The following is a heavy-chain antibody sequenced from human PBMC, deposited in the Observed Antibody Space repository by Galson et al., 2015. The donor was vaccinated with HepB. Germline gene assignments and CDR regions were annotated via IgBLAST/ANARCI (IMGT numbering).Heavy chain of an antibody. D-gene: IGHD6-13*01. CDR2: INPNSGGT. CDR1: GSTFTGYY. CDR3: ARSYSSSWYPIFDY. Sequence: SVKVSCKASGSTFTGYYMHWVRQAPGQGLEWMGWINPNSGGTNYAQKFQGWVTMTRDTSISTAYMELSRLRSDDTAVYYCARSYSSSWYPIFDYWGQGTLVTVSS. J-gene: IGHJ4*02. V-gene: IGHV1-2*04.